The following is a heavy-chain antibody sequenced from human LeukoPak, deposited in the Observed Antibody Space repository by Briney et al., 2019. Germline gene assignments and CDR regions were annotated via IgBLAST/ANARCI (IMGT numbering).Heavy chain of an antibody. Sequence: GGSLRLSCAASGFTLSSYAMSWVRQAPGKGLEWVSATSSSDAGTYYAESVRGRFTISRDNSKNTLYLQMNSLRAEDTAVYYCAKGLLRFLEWTSTFDYWGQGTLVTVSS. CDR1: GFTLSSYA. V-gene: IGHV3-23*01. D-gene: IGHD3-3*01. CDR2: TSSSDAGT. CDR3: AKGLLRFLEWTSTFDY. J-gene: IGHJ4*02.